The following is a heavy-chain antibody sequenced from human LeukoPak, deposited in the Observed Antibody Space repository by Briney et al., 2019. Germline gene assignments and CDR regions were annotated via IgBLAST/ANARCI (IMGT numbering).Heavy chain of an antibody. D-gene: IGHD5/OR15-5a*01. Sequence: GGSLRLSCAASGFTFSSYGMHWVRQAPGKGLEWVAVISYDGSNKYYADSVKGRFTISRDNSKNTLYLQMNSLRAEDTAVYYCARALSDDAFDIWGQGTMVTVSS. J-gene: IGHJ3*02. CDR1: GFTFSSYG. CDR2: ISYDGSNK. V-gene: IGHV3-30*03. CDR3: ARALSDDAFDI.